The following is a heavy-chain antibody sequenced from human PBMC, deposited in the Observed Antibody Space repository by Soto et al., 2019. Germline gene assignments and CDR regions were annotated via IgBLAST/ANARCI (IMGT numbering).Heavy chain of an antibody. V-gene: IGHV3-30*18. Sequence: PGWSLRLSCAASGFTFSNYDMHWVRQAPGKGLEWVAVISYDGSNKYYADSVRGRFTISRDNSKNTLYLQMNSLTADDTAVYYCAKAAATYYCSGGYCYNYYFDSWGQGTLVTVSS. CDR3: AKAAATYYCSGGYCYNYYFDS. CDR2: ISYDGSNK. CDR1: GFTFSNYD. J-gene: IGHJ4*02. D-gene: IGHD2-15*01.